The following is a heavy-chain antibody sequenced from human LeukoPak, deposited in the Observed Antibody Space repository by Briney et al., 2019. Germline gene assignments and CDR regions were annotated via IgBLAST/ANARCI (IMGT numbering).Heavy chain of an antibody. J-gene: IGHJ2*01. D-gene: IGHD6-13*01. V-gene: IGHV1-2*02. Sequence: GASVKVSCTASGYTFTGYYIHWVRQAPGQGLEWMGWINPNSGDTHYPQKFQGRVTMTRDTSISTAYMELSRLISDDTAVYYCARTGQLVFFDLWGRGTLVTACS. CDR2: INPNSGDT. CDR3: ARTGQLVFFDL. CDR1: GYTFTGYY.